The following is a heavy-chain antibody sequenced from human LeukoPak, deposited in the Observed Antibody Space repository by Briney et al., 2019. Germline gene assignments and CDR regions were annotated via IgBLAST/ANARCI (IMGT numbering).Heavy chain of an antibody. CDR3: ARSHRVVVPAATYYFDY. V-gene: IGHV4-39*07. CDR2: IYYSGST. Sequence: PSETLSLTCTVSGGSISSSSYYWGWIRQPPGKGLEWIGSIYYSGSTYLNPSLKSRVTISVDTSKNQCSLKLASVTAADTAMYYCARSHRVVVPAATYYFDYWGQGTLVTVSS. J-gene: IGHJ4*02. CDR1: GGSISSSSYY. D-gene: IGHD2-2*01.